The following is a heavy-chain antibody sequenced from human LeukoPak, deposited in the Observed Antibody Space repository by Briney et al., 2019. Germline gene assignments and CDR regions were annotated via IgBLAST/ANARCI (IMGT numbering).Heavy chain of an antibody. CDR1: GGSISSSSYY. CDR2: IYYSGST. CDR3: AGDPMVRGVKGINWLDP. Sequence: SETLSLTCTVSGGSISSSSYYWGWIRQPPGKGLEWIGSIYYSGSTYYNPSLKSRVTISVDTSKNQFSLKLSSVTAADTAVYYCAGDPMVRGVKGINWLDPWGQGTLVSVSS. V-gene: IGHV4-39*07. J-gene: IGHJ5*02. D-gene: IGHD3-10*01.